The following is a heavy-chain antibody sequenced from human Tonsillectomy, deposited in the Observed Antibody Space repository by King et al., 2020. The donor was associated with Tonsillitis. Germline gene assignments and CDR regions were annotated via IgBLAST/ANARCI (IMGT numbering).Heavy chain of an antibody. CDR3: ARHPSSGYYYDSFDI. Sequence: QLVQSGAEVKKPGESLKISCKGSGYSFTTYRIGWVRQMPGKGLEWMGIIYPGDSDTRYSPSFQGQVTISADKSISTAYLQWSSLRASDTAMYYCARHPSSGYYYDSFDIWGQGTMITVSS. CDR1: GYSFTTYR. CDR2: IYPGDSDT. J-gene: IGHJ3*02. D-gene: IGHD3-22*01. V-gene: IGHV5-51*01.